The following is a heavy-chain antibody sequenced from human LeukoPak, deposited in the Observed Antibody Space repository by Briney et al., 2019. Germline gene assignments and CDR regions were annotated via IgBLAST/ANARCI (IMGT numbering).Heavy chain of an antibody. CDR2: IYTDGKT. CDR3: AKPMLAAKQPRFYMDV. CDR1: GITVSSNY. Sequence: PGGSLRLSCAASGITVSSNYMNWVRQAPGKGLEWVSVIYTDGKTYYADSVKGRFTISRDNSKNTLYLQMNSLRAEDTAVYYCAKPMLAAKQPRFYMDVWGKGTTVTISS. V-gene: IGHV3-66*02. D-gene: IGHD3-10*02. J-gene: IGHJ6*03.